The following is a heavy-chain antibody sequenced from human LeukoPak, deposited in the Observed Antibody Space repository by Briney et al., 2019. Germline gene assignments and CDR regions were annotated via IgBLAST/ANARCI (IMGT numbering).Heavy chain of an antibody. D-gene: IGHD2-15*01. J-gene: IGHJ4*02. CDR2: IRTKANGGTT. CDR1: GFTFGDYA. CDR3: TPLCSGGSCYLFDY. Sequence: GGSLRLSCTASGFTFGDYALRWVRQAPGKGLEWVSFIRTKANGGTTEYAASVKGRFSISRDDPKSIAYLQMDSLKIEDTAVYYCTPLCSGGSCYLFDYWGQGTLVTVSS. V-gene: IGHV3-49*04.